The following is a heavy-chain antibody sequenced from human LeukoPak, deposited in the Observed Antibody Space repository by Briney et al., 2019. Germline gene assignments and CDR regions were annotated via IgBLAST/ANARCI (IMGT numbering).Heavy chain of an antibody. CDR3: ARDLLAVAATGIGFDD. J-gene: IGHJ4*02. D-gene: IGHD6-19*01. CDR1: GFTFSSSW. CDR2: IKQDGSEK. V-gene: IGHV3-7*01. Sequence: GGSLRLSCAASGFTFSSSWMNWVRQAPGKGLEWVAIIKQDGSEKLYVDSVKGRFTISRDNARNSLYLQMNSLRAEDTAVYYCARDLLAVAATGIGFDDWGQGTLVTVSS.